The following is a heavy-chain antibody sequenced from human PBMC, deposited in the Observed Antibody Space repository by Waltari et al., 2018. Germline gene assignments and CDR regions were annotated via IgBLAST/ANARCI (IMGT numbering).Heavy chain of an antibody. CDR3: ARDERVYYYDSSGYYSAFDI. J-gene: IGHJ3*02. CDR2: IIPIFGTA. CDR1: GGTFSSYA. Sequence: QVQLVQSGAEVKKPGSSVKVSCKASGGTFSSYAISWVRQAPGQGLGWMGGIIPIFGTANYEQKFQGRVTITTDEATSTAYMELSSLRSEDTAVYYWARDERVYYYDSSGYYSAFDIWGQGTMVTVSS. V-gene: IGHV1-69*05. D-gene: IGHD3-22*01.